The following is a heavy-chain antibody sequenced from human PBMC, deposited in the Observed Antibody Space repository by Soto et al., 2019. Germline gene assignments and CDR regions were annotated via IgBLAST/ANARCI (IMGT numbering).Heavy chain of an antibody. CDR1: GFTFSIYT. V-gene: IGHV3-21*01. CDR3: ARVRSGGSGYFDY. D-gene: IGHD2-15*01. J-gene: IGHJ4*02. CDR2: ISDTSSHV. Sequence: EVQLVESGGDLVKPGGSLRLSCAASGFTFSIYTMTWVRQAPGKGLEWVSSISDTSSHVFYSDSVEGRFTVSRDNAKNSLYLQPNSLRAEDTAVYYCARVRSGGSGYFDYWSQGTLVTVSS.